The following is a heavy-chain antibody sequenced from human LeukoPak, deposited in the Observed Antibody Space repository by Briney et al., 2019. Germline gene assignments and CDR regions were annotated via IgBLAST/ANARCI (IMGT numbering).Heavy chain of an antibody. V-gene: IGHV4-39*07. J-gene: IGHJ4*02. CDR2: GDYSGGT. CDR1: GDSFSSVTDY. Sequence: SETLSLTCTVSGDSFSSVTDYWAWIRQPPGKGLEWIASGDYSGGTYYNPSLESRVAISADMSKNQLSLKLTSVTGADTAVYYCAGNRDGYNSFDYWGQGTLVTVSS. CDR3: AGNRDGYNSFDY. D-gene: IGHD5-24*01.